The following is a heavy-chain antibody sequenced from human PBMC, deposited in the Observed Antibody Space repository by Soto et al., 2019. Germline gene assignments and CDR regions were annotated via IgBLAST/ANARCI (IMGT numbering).Heavy chain of an antibody. CDR2: VNEDGSVK. V-gene: IGHV3-7*01. CDR3: VRDTAFGAVDY. J-gene: IGHJ4*02. D-gene: IGHD3-10*01. CDR1: GFAFGRSW. Sequence: EVQLVETGGALVQPGEYLRLSCAASGFAFGRSWMGWVRQAPEKGLEWVAIVNEDGSVKIYMDSVEGRFTISRDNAKNSLYLQMNSLRVDDTSIYYCVRDTAFGAVDYWGQGTLVTVSS.